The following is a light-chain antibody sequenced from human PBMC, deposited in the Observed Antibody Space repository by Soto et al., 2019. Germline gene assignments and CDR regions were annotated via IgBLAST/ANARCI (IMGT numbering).Light chain of an antibody. CDR1: QSVSSSY. V-gene: IGKV3D-7*01. Sequence: EIVLTQSPGTLSLSPGERDTLSCRASQSVSSSYLAWYQRKPGQAPRLLIYGASTRATSIPARFSGSGSGTDFTLTISSLQPEDFAVYYCQQDYNLLSFGQGTKVDIK. J-gene: IGKJ1*01. CDR3: QQDYNLLS. CDR2: GAS.